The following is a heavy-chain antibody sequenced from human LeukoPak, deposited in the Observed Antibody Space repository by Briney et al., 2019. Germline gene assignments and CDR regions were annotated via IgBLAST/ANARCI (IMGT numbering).Heavy chain of an antibody. D-gene: IGHD4-17*01. J-gene: IGHJ5*02. CDR2: IYYSGST. CDR3: ARQVRTTVHFDP. Sequence: PSETLSLTCTVSGGSISSYYWSWIRQSPGKGLEWIGYIYYSGSTNYNPSLKSRVTISIDTSKNQFSLKLSSVTAADTAVYFCARQVRTTVHFDPWGQGTLVTVSS. CDR1: GGSISSYY. V-gene: IGHV4-59*01.